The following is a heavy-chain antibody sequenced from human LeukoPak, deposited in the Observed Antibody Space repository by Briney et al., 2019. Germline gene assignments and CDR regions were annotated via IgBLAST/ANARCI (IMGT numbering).Heavy chain of an antibody. CDR3: ARGGWDYYDSSGAPYYFDY. V-gene: IGHV4-61*02. CDR2: IYTSGST. J-gene: IGHJ4*02. CDR1: GGSISSGSYY. D-gene: IGHD3-22*01. Sequence: TSETLSLTCTVSGGSISSGSYYWSWIRQPAGKGLEWIGRIYTSGSTNYNPSLKSRVTISVDTSKNQFSLKLSSVTAADTAVYYCARGGWDYYDSSGAPYYFDYWGQGTLVTVSS.